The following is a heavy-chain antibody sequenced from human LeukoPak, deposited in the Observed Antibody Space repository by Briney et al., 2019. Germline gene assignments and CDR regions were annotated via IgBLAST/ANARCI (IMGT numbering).Heavy chain of an antibody. CDR3: ARHYPMGEYYFDY. J-gene: IGHJ4*02. CDR1: GGTLSSYA. CDR2: FIPILGTA. D-gene: IGHD1-26*01. V-gene: IGHV1-69*05. Sequence: SVKVSCKASGGTLSSYAISRVRQAPGPCVERMGGFIPILGTANYAQKFQSRVTITTDESTSTAYMEVSSLRSEDTAVYYCARHYPMGEYYFDYWGQGTLVTVSS.